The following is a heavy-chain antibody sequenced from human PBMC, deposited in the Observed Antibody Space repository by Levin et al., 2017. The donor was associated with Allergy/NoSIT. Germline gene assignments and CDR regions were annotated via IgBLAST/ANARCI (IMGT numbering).Heavy chain of an antibody. J-gene: IGHJ4*02. CDR3: ARGGRGRMVAGSEFDY. D-gene: IGHD6-19*01. V-gene: IGHV1-69*13. CDR2: IIPIFGPA. Sequence: ASVKVSCKASEDTFSKYPLSWVRQAPGQGLEWVGGIIPIFGPANYAQKFQSRVTITADESTSTVYMEMSSLTSQDTAVYYCARGGRGRMVAGSEFDYWGQGTLVTVSS. CDR1: EDTFSKYP.